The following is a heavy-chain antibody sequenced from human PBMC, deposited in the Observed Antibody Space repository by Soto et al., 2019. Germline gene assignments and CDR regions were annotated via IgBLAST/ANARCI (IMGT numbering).Heavy chain of an antibody. CDR2: ISHSGSP. D-gene: IGHD2-21*01. CDR1: GASISNGKW. V-gene: IGHV4-4*02. Sequence: QVQLQESGPGLVKPSETLTLTCVVSGASISNGKWWSWVRQPPGKGLAWIGEISHSGSPNYNPPLRSRVTIEVDKSKNQFSLKFSVTAADTAMYYCTRDGDYGYSLAYWGQGTLVTVSS. J-gene: IGHJ4*02. CDR3: TRDGDYGYSLAY.